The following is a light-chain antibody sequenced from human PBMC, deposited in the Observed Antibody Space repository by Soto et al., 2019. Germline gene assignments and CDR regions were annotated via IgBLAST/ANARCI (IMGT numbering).Light chain of an antibody. J-gene: IGKJ4*01. Sequence: DIQMTQSPFSVSASVGDTITITCRASQEMNSYVNWYVQKPGKAPDLLIYSANTLHNGVPSRYSGYGSGTDFTLTISSVQPEDLGSYYCQHSYITPFIIGGGTQVHI. CDR1: QEMNSY. CDR3: QHSYITPFI. CDR2: SAN. V-gene: IGKV1-39*01.